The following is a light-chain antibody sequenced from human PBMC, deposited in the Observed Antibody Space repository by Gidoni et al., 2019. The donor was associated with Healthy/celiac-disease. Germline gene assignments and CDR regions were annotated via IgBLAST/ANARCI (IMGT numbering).Light chain of an antibody. CDR1: SGSIASNY. V-gene: IGLV6-57*04. CDR2: EDN. CDR3: QSYDNTNQV. Sequence: NFMLTQPHSVSEYTGKTVTSSCTRSSGSIASNYVQWYQQRPGSAPSTVIYEDNQRPSGVPDRFSGSIDSSSNSASLTISGLKTEDEAEYYCQSYDNTNQVFGGGTKLTVL. J-gene: IGLJ2*01.